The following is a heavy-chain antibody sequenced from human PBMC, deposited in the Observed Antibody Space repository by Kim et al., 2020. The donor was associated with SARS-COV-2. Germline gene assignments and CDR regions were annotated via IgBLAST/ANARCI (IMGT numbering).Heavy chain of an antibody. CDR2: IYYSGST. Sequence: SETLSLTCTVSGGSISSYYWSWIRQPPGKGLEWIGYIYYSGSTNYNPSLKSRVTISVDTSKNQFSLKLSSVTAADTAVYYCARVSYYDSSGYYLTEYYFDYWGQGTLVTVSS. CDR1: GGSISSYY. D-gene: IGHD3-22*01. V-gene: IGHV4-59*13. J-gene: IGHJ4*02. CDR3: ARVSYYDSSGYYLTEYYFDY.